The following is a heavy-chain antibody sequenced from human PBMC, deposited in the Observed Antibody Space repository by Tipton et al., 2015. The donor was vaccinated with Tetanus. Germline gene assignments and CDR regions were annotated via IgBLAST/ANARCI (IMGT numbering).Heavy chain of an antibody. CDR1: SASFTGYF. Sequence: LRLSCAVNSASFTGYFWSWIRQAPGKGLEWIGEINHSGTTNYNPSLKSRVTISADSSTNQFSLKLRSVSAADTATYYCASNVGVVATVRGAFGTWGQGTLVNVSS. CDR3: ASNVGVVATVRGAFGT. D-gene: IGHD5-12*01. V-gene: IGHV4-34*01. CDR2: INHSGTT. J-gene: IGHJ5*02.